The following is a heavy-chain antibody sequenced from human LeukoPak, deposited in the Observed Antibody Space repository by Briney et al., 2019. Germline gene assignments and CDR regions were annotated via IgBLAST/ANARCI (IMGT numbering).Heavy chain of an antibody. Sequence: PGGSLRLSCAASGFTFSSYWMSWVRQAPGKGLEWVANIKQDGSEKYYADSVKGRFTISRDNAKNSLYLQMNSLRAEDTAVYYCARELHHDFWSGYYPAYYFDYWGQGTLVTVSS. V-gene: IGHV3-7*01. J-gene: IGHJ4*02. CDR1: GFTFSSYW. CDR2: IKQDGSEK. D-gene: IGHD3-3*01. CDR3: ARELHHDFWSGYYPAYYFDY.